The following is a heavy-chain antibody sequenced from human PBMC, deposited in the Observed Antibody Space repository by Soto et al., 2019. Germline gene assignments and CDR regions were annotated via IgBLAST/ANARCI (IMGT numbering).Heavy chain of an antibody. Sequence: QVQLVQSGAEVKKPGSSVKVSCKASGGTFSSYTISWVRQAPGQGLEWMGRIIPILGIANYAQKFQGRVTITADKSTSTAYMELSRLRSEDTAVYYCARAHMVRGVIPFDYWGQGTLVTVSS. CDR1: GGTFSSYT. CDR2: IIPILGIA. D-gene: IGHD3-10*01. CDR3: ARAHMVRGVIPFDY. J-gene: IGHJ4*02. V-gene: IGHV1-69*02.